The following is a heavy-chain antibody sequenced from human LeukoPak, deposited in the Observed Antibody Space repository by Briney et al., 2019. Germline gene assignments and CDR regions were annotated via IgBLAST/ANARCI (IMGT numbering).Heavy chain of an antibody. V-gene: IGHV1-3*01. Sequence: APVKVSCKASGYTFTSYAMHWVRQAPGQRLEWMGCISAGNGNTKYSQKFQGRVTITRDTSASTAYMELSSLRSEDTAVYYCKTGNWFDPWGQGTLVTVSS. CDR2: ISAGNGNT. CDR1: GYTFTSYA. J-gene: IGHJ5*02. CDR3: KTGNWFDP. D-gene: IGHD1-1*01.